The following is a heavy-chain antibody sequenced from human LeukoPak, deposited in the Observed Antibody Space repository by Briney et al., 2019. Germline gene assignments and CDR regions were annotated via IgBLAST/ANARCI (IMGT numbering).Heavy chain of an antibody. D-gene: IGHD2-21*02. Sequence: GGSLRLSCAASGFTFSRYWMHWVRQAPGKGLVWVSRINSDGSSASYADSVKGRFTISRDNARNTLYLQMNSLTAEDTAVYYCANTLHTYCDGDCLGYWGQGTLVTVSS. CDR2: INSDGSSA. CDR1: GFTFSRYW. V-gene: IGHV3-74*01. CDR3: ANTLHTYCDGDCLGY. J-gene: IGHJ4*02.